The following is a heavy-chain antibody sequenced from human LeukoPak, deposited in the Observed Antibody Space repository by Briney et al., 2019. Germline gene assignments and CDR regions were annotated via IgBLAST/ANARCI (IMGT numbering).Heavy chain of an antibody. D-gene: IGHD5-24*01. Sequence: SETLSLTCIVSGASISNYYWNWIRQPPGKGLEWIGFIYFNGNTNYNPSLKSRVTMSVDTSKNQFSLKLSSVTAADTAVYYCERGEEMATSHFDYWGQGILVTVSS. CDR2: IYFNGNT. V-gene: IGHV4-59*01. CDR1: GASISNYY. CDR3: ERGEEMATSHFDY. J-gene: IGHJ4*02.